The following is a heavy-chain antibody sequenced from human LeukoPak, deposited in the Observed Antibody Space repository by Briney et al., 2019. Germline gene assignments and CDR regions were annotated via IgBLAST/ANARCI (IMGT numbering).Heavy chain of an antibody. D-gene: IGHD3-3*01. CDR1: GGTFSSYA. CDR2: IIPIFGTA. V-gene: IGHV1-69*05. Sequence: ASVKVSCKASGGTFSSYAISWVRQAPGQGLEWMGGIIPIFGTANYAQKFQGRVTITTDESTSTAYMELSSLRSEDTAVYYCARGSGERFLEWLLYTFDYWGQGTLVTVSS. J-gene: IGHJ4*02. CDR3: ARGSGERFLEWLLYTFDY.